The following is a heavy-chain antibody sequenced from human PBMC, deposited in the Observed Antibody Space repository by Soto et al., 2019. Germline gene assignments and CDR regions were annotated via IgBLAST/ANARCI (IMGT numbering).Heavy chain of an antibody. V-gene: IGHV4-4*07. D-gene: IGHD2-15*01. CDR2: IFSSGST. J-gene: IGHJ4*02. CDR1: GGSITDYS. CDR3: ARVKLAGRGGFDY. Sequence: SETLSLTCTVSGGSITDYSWVWIRQPAGKGLEWIGRIFSSGSTNYNPSLKGRITMSLDTSKNQFSLELTSVTAADTAVYYCARVKLAGRGGFDYWGLGTLVTVSS.